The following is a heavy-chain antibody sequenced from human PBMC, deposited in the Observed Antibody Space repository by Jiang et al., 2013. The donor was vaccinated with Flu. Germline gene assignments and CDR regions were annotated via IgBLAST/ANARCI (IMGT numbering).Heavy chain of an antibody. CDR3: AKGEGAYGDYPDYFDY. CDR1: GFTFSSYA. CDR2: ISGSGGST. J-gene: IGHJ4*02. Sequence: VQLVESGGGLVQPGGSLRLSCAASGFTFSSYAMSWVRQAPGKGLEWVSAISGSGGSTYYADSVKGRFTISRDNSKNTLYLQMNSLRAEDTAVYYCAKGEGAYGDYPDYFDYWGQGTLVTVSS. V-gene: IGHV3-23*04. D-gene: IGHD4-17*01.